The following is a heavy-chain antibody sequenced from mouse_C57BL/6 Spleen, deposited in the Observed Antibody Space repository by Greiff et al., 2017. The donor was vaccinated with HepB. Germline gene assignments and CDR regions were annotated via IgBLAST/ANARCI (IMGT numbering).Heavy chain of an antibody. CDR2: IDPETGGT. V-gene: IGHV1-15*01. CDR1: GSTFADYE. D-gene: IGHD1-1*01. Sequence: QEQLKESGAELGRPGASVTLSCRASGSTFADYEMHWVKQTPVHGLEWIGAIDPETGGTAYNQKFKGKAILTADKSSSTAYMELRSLTSEDSAVYYCTIYYYASSFYYTHSLRHALPVTVSRWF. CDR3: TIYYYASSFYYTHSLRHALPVTVSRWF. J-gene: IGHJ3*01.